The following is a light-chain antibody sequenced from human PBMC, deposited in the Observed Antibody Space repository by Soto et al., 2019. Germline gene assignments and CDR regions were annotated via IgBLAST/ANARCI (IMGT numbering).Light chain of an antibody. CDR3: QQCDRSPFT. Sequence: EIVFTQSPCTLSLSPGERATLSCRASQSVSSSYLAWYQQKPGQAPRLLIYGASSRATGIPDRFSGSGSGTDFTLTISRLEPEDFAVYYCQQCDRSPFTFGQGTRLEIK. V-gene: IGKV3-20*01. CDR2: GAS. CDR1: QSVSSSY. J-gene: IGKJ5*01.